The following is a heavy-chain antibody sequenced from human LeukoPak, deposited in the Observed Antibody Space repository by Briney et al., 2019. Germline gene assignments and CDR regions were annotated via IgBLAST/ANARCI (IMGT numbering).Heavy chain of an antibody. CDR3: GRARSSGNFDY. J-gene: IGHJ4*02. V-gene: IGHV4-59*01. CDR2: IYYSGST. D-gene: IGHD6-6*01. Sequence: SETLCLTCTVSGGSISSYYWSWIRQPPGKGLEWIGYIYYSGSTNYNPSLKSRVTISVDTCKNQFSLKLSSVTAADTAVYYCGRARSSGNFDYWGQGTLVTVSS. CDR1: GGSISSYY.